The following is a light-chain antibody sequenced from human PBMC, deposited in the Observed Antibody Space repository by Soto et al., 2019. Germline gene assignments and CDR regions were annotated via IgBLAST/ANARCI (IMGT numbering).Light chain of an antibody. CDR3: QQSYSSPYT. CDR1: QSISSY. Sequence: DIQMTQSPSSLSASVGDRVTITCRASQSISSYLNWYQQKPGKAPNLLIYAASSLQSGVPSKFSGSGSGTDFTLTISGLQPDYFAAYFCQQSYSSPYTFGQGTKLEIK. CDR2: AAS. V-gene: IGKV1-39*01. J-gene: IGKJ2*01.